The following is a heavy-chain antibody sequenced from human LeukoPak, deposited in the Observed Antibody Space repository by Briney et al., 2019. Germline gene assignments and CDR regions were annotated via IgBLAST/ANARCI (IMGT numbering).Heavy chain of an antibody. D-gene: IGHD1-26*01. Sequence: GGSLRLSCVASGFTFSTYGMNWVRQAPGKGLEWVAFIRYDGSNKYYADSVKGRFTVSRDSSKNTLYLQMDSLRAEDTAVYYCAKESQLSYSGTFYTDYWGQGTLVTVSS. CDR3: AKESQLSYSGTFYTDY. V-gene: IGHV3-30*02. CDR2: IRYDGSNK. J-gene: IGHJ4*02. CDR1: GFTFSTYG.